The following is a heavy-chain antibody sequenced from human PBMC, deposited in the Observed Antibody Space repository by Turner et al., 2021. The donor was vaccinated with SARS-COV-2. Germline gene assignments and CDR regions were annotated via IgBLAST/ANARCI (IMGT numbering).Heavy chain of an antibody. V-gene: IGHV1-69*08. CDR1: GTFSSYS. J-gene: IGHJ6*03. CDR3: ARSGYCSSSSCYGYYYYMDV. D-gene: IGHD2-2*01. CDR2: IIPILGSA. Sequence: GTFSSYSISWVRQAPGQGLEWMGRIIPILGSASYAQKFQGRVTITAETSTSTAYMELSSLRSEDTAVYYCARSGYCSSSSCYGYYYYMDVWAKGPRSPSP.